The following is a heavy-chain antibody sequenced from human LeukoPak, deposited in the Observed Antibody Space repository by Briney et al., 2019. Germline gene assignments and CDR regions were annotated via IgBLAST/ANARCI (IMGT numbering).Heavy chain of an antibody. J-gene: IGHJ5*02. CDR1: GYRFTNYW. Sequence: GESLKISCKGSGYRFTNYWIAWVRQMPGKGLEWMGNIYPGDSDTRYSPSFRGQVTISADKSINTAYLQWSSLRASDTAMYYCARHASSVSWFDPWGQGTLVTVSS. CDR3: ARHASSVSWFDP. CDR2: IYPGDSDT. V-gene: IGHV5-51*01.